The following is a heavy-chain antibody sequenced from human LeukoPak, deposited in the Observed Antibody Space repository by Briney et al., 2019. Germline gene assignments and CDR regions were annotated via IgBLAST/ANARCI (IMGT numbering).Heavy chain of an antibody. J-gene: IGHJ4*02. CDR3: AKPGGAYCGADCYSYYFDY. CDR1: GFTFSSYG. CDR2: ISYDGTNE. Sequence: GGSLRLSCAASGFTFSSYGMHWVRQAPGKGLEWVALISYDGTNEYFANSVKGRFTISRDNSKNTLFLQMNSLTVEDTAVYYCAKPGGAYCGADCYSYYFDYWGQGTLVTVSS. D-gene: IGHD2-21*02. V-gene: IGHV3-30*18.